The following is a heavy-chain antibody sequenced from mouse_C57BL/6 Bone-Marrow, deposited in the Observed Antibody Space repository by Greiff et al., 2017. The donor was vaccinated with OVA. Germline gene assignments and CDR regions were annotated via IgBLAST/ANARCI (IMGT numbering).Heavy chain of an antibody. V-gene: IGHV1-81*01. CDR2: IYPRSGNT. Sequence: VKLQESGAELARPGASVKLSCKASGYTFTSYGISWVKQRTGQGLEWIGEIYPRSGNTYYNEKFKGKATLTADKSSSTAYMELRSLTSEDSAVYFCAELYSYYFDYWGQGTTLTVSS. CDR1: GYTFTSYG. J-gene: IGHJ2*01. CDR3: AELYSYYFDY. D-gene: IGHD2-1*01.